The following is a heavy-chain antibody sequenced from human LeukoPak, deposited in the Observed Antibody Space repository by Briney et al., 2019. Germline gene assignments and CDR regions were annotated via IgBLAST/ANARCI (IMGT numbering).Heavy chain of an antibody. CDR2: IYSGGST. CDR1: GFTVSSNY. Sequence: GGSLRLSCAASGFTVSSNYMSWVRQAPGKGLEWVSVIYSGGSTYYADSVKGRFTISRHNSKNTLYLQMNGLRAEDTAVYYCARSPTAVGFYFDYWGQGTLVTVSS. CDR3: ARSPTAVGFYFDY. V-gene: IGHV3-53*04. J-gene: IGHJ4*02.